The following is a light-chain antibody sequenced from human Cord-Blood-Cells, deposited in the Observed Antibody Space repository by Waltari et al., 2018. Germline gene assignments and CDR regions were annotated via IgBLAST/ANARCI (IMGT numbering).Light chain of an antibody. J-gene: IGLJ3*02. V-gene: IGLV3-27*01. Sequence: SYELTQPSSVSVSPGQTARITCSGDVLATKKYARWFQQKPGQAPVLVIYKDSERPSGIPERFSGSSSGTTVTLTISGAQVEDEADYYCYSAAWVFGGGTKLTVL. CDR2: KDS. CDR3: YSAAWV. CDR1: VLATKKY.